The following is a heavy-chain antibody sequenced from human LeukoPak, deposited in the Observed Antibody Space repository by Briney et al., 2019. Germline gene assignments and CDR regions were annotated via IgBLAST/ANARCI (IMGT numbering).Heavy chain of an antibody. D-gene: IGHD5/OR15-5a*01. CDR1: GFNHSRNY. CDR3: ARDVYDPPLGMDV. J-gene: IGHJ6*02. CDR2: IYSGGST. Sequence: GGSLSLSCAASGFNHSRNYMSWAAEAPGKGLEWVSFIYSGGSTYYADSVKGRFTISRDNSKNTLYLQMNSLRAEDTAVYYCARDVYDPPLGMDVWGQGTTVTVSS. V-gene: IGHV3-66*02.